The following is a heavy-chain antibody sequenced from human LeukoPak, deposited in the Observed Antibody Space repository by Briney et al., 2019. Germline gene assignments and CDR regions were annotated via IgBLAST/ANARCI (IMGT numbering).Heavy chain of an antibody. Sequence: PGGSLRLSCAASGLSFSNYEMNWVRQAPGKGLEWASYISGSGSTIYYADSVRGRFTISRDDAKNSLFLQTNSLRAEDTAVYYCAARPQRLPDYWGQGTPVTVSS. CDR2: ISGSGSTI. V-gene: IGHV3-48*03. CDR3: AARPQRLPDY. D-gene: IGHD4-11*01. CDR1: GLSFSNYE. J-gene: IGHJ4*02.